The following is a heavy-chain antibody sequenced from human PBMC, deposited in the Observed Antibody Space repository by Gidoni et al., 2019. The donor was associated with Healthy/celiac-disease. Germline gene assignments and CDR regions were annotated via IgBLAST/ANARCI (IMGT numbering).Heavy chain of an antibody. Sequence: LPLQESGPGLVTHSETLSLTRTVSCGSISSSSYYWGWIRQPPGKGLEWVGSIYYSGSTYYNPSLKSRVTISVDTSKNQFSLKLSSVTAADTAVYYCAPLFNEPELYSSGWYYFDYWGQGTLVTVSS. CDR1: CGSISSSSYY. CDR2: IYYSGST. V-gene: IGHV4-39*07. J-gene: IGHJ4*02. CDR3: APLFNEPELYSSGWYYFDY. D-gene: IGHD6-19*01.